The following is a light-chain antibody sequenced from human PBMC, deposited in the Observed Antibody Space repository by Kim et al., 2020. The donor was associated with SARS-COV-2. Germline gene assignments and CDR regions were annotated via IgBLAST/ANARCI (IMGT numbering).Light chain of an antibody. Sequence: RATLNYKSSQTVLYNSNNKNYLAWYQQKPGQAHKLLIYWASIRESGVSDRFSGSGSETDFTLTISSLQAEDVAVYYCQQYYSTPPSFGQGTKLEIK. V-gene: IGKV4-1*01. CDR1: QTVLYNSNNKNY. CDR3: QQYYSTPPS. CDR2: WAS. J-gene: IGKJ2*03.